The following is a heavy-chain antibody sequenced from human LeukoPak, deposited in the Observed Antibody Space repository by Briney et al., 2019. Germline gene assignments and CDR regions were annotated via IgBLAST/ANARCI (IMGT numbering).Heavy chain of an antibody. Sequence: PGGSLRLSCAASGFTFNNYAMHWVRQAPGKGLEWVAGISFDGSHKYCADSVKGRFTISRDNSRNALYLQMNGLRAEDTAVYYCARSLTAVTPLSYWGQGTLVTVSS. CDR1: GFTFNNYA. CDR3: ARSLTAVTPLSY. V-gene: IGHV3-30*14. J-gene: IGHJ4*02. CDR2: ISFDGSHK. D-gene: IGHD4-23*01.